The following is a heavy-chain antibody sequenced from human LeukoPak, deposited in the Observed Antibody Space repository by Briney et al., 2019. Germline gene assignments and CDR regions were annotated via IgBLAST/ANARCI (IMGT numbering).Heavy chain of an antibody. Sequence: ASVKVSCKASGGTFSSYAISWVRQAPGQGLEWMGGIIPIFGTANYAQKFQGRVTITADESTSTAYMELSSLRSEDTAVYYCARSVEPAGDYGSGYWYFDLWGRGTLVTVSS. CDR1: GGTFSSYA. CDR2: IIPIFGTA. V-gene: IGHV1-69*13. J-gene: IGHJ2*01. CDR3: ARSVEPAGDYGSGYWYFDL. D-gene: IGHD3-10*01.